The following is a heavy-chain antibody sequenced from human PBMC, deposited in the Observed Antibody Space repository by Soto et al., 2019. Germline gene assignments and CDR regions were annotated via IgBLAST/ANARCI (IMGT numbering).Heavy chain of an antibody. J-gene: IGHJ4*02. CDR1: GFTFSSYG. CDR3: ARVTYDSSGSPNPLFDY. D-gene: IGHD3-22*01. Sequence: PGGSLRLSCAASGFTFSSYGMHWVRQAPGKGLEWVAVIWYDGSNKYYADSVKGRFTISRDNSKNTLYLQMNSLRAEDTAVYYCARVTYDSSGSPNPLFDYWGQGTLVTVSS. CDR2: IWYDGSNK. V-gene: IGHV3-33*01.